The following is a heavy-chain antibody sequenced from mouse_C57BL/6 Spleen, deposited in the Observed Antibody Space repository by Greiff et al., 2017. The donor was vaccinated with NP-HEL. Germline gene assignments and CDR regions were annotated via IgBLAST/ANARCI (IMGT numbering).Heavy chain of an antibody. D-gene: IGHD3-2*02. V-gene: IGHV1-15*01. CDR1: GYTFTDYE. CDR2: IDPETGGT. J-gene: IGHJ2*01. Sequence: VQLQESGAELVRPGASVTLSCKASGYTFTDYEMHWVKQTPVHGLEWIGAIDPETGGTAYNQKFKGKAILTADKSSSTAYMALRSLTSEDSAVYYCTRWGQLRPLGYWGQGTTLTVSS. CDR3: TRWGQLRPLGY.